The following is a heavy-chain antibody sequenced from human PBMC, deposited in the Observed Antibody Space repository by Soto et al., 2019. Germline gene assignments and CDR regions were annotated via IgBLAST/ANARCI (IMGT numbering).Heavy chain of an antibody. CDR2: ISYDGSNK. CDR3: AKDYYDILTGYLYYYYYGMDV. V-gene: IGHV3-30*18. Sequence: SLRLSCAASGFTFSSYGMHWVRQAPGKGLEWVAVISYDGSNKYYADSVKGRFTISRDNSKNTLYLQMNSLRAEDTAVYYCAKDYYDILTGYLYYYYYGMDVWGQGTTVTVSS. CDR1: GFTFSSYG. D-gene: IGHD3-9*01. J-gene: IGHJ6*02.